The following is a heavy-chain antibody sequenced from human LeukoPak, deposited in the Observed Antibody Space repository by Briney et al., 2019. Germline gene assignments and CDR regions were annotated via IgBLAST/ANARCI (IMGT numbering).Heavy chain of an antibody. CDR1: GYTFTGYY. CDR3: ARGDYGSGSYYNGSPPPGY. Sequence: GASVKVSRKASGYTFTGYYMHWVRPAPGQGLEWMGRINPNSGGIHSAQKFQGRVTMTRDTSISTAYMELSRLRSDDTAVYYCARGDYGSGSYYNGSPPPGYWGQGTLVTVSS. V-gene: IGHV1-2*06. D-gene: IGHD3-10*01. CDR2: INPNSGGI. J-gene: IGHJ4*02.